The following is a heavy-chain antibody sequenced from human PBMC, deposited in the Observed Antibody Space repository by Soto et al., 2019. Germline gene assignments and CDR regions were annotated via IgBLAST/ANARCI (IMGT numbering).Heavy chain of an antibody. D-gene: IGHD6-13*01. V-gene: IGHV1-3*01. Sequence: ASVKVSCKASGYAFTSYAMHWVRQAPGQRLEWMGWINAGNGNTKYSQKSQGRVTITRDTSASTAYMELSSLRSEDTAVYYCARDRGGYSSSWYEGYYFDYWGQGTLVTVSS. CDR3: ARDRGGYSSSWYEGYYFDY. J-gene: IGHJ4*02. CDR1: GYAFTSYA. CDR2: INAGNGNT.